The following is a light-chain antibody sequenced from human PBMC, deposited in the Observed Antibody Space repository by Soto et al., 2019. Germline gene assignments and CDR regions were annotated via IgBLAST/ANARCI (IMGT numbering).Light chain of an antibody. CDR1: QGISTW. CDR3: QQANSFPLT. V-gene: IGKV1-12*01. CDR2: DAS. Sequence: DIQMLPSPYTVSASVVERVPITFRASQGISTWLAWYQQKPGTAPKLLIYDASSLESGVPSRFSGSGSGTEFTLTISSLQPEDFATYYCQQANSFPLTFGQGTQLEIK. J-gene: IGKJ5*01.